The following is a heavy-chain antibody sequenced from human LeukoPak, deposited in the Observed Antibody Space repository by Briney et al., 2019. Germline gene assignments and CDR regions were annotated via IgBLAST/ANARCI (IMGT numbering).Heavy chain of an antibody. CDR2: ISGSGGST. CDR3: ANPVRGVIIDWFDP. CDR1: GFTFSSYA. V-gene: IGHV3-23*01. D-gene: IGHD3-10*01. Sequence: QTGGSLRLSCAASGFTFSSYAMCWVRQAPGKGLEWVSAISGSGGSTYYADSVKGRFTISRDNSKNTLYLQMNSLRAEDTAVYYCANPVRGVIIDWFDPWGQGTLVTVSS. J-gene: IGHJ5*02.